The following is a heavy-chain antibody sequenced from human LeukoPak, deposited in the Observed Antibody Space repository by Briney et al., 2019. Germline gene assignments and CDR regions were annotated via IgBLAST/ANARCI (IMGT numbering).Heavy chain of an antibody. V-gene: IGHV3-23*01. J-gene: IGHJ4*02. CDR1: GFTFSSYA. Sequence: QAGGSLRLSCAASGFTFSSYAMSWVRQAPGKGLEWVSAISGSGGSTYYADSVKGRFTISRDNSKNTLYLHMNSLRAEDTAVYYCAKDPPGSRIIMAAFDYWGQGTLVTVSS. CDR3: AKDPPGSRIIMAAFDY. D-gene: IGHD3-10*01. CDR2: ISGSGGST.